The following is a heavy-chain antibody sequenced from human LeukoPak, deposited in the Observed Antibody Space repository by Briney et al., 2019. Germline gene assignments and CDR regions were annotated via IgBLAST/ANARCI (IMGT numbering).Heavy chain of an antibody. J-gene: IGHJ4*02. CDR1: GFTFSSYG. CDR2: ISYDGSNK. D-gene: IGHD6-19*01. CDR3: ARDFGQWLIDD. V-gene: IGHV3-30*03. Sequence: PGRSLRLSCAASGFTFSSYGMHWVRQAPGKGLEWVAVISYDGSNKYYADSVKGRFTISRDNAKNSLYLQMNSLRVEDTAVYYCARDFGQWLIDDWGQGTLVTVSS.